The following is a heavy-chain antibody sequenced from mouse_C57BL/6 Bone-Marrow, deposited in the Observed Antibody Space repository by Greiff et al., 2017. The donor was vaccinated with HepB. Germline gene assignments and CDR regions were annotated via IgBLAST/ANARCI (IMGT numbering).Heavy chain of an antibody. Sequence: EVKLMESGGGLVKPGGSLKLSCAASGFTFSDYGMHWVRQAPEKGLEWVAYISSGSSTTYYADTVKGRFTISRDNAKNTLYLQMSSLRSEDTALYYCARDGYYPYYFDYWGQGTTLTVSS. V-gene: IGHV5-17*03. J-gene: IGHJ2*01. CDR1: GFTFSDYG. D-gene: IGHD2-3*01. CDR3: ARDGYYPYYFDY. CDR2: ISSGSSTT.